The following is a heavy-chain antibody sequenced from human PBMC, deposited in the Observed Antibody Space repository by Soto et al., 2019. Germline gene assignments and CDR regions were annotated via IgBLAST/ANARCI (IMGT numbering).Heavy chain of an antibody. J-gene: IGHJ5*01. CDR1: GFTFSDYG. CDR3: PKGTALAYQWFDS. Sequence: ESGGGVVQPGRSLRLSCEASGFTFSDYGMHWVRQAPGKGLEWVAAISHDGSDRYYADSVKSRFTISRDNSKNTLYLQMNSLRSEDTARYYCPKGTALAYQWFDSWGQGTLVTVSS. V-gene: IGHV3-30*18. D-gene: IGHD6-19*01. CDR2: ISHDGSDR.